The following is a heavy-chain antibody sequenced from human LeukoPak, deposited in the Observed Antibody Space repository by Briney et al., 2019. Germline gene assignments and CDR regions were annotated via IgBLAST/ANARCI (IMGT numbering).Heavy chain of an antibody. V-gene: IGHV3-7*01. CDR3: AFNNNFKY. Sequence: PGGSLRLSCTASGLSFSGQWMNWGRQSPRQGLGWGANIKYDGSEKYYVESVKSGFTISREDAKNSLSLQMDSVRPEDTAVYYCAFNNNFKYWGQGTLVIVSS. J-gene: IGHJ4*02. CDR1: GLSFSGQW. CDR2: IKYDGSEK. D-gene: IGHD1/OR15-1a*01.